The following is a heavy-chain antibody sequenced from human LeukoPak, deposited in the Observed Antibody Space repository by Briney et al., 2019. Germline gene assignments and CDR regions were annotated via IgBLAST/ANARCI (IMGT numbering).Heavy chain of an antibody. V-gene: IGHV3-23*01. J-gene: IGHJ4*02. CDR3: AKDTGGYGAYFDY. CDR2: ISGSGGSI. CDR1: GFTFSSYA. D-gene: IGHD5-12*01. Sequence: GGSLRLSCAASGFTFSSYAMSWVRQAPGKGLEWVSAISGSGGSIYYADSVKGRFTISRDNSKNTLYLQMNSLRAEDTAVYYCAKDTGGYGAYFDYWGQGTLVTVSS.